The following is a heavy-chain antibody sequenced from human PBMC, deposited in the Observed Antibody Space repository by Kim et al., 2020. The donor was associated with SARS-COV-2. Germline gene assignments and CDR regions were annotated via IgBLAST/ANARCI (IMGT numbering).Heavy chain of an antibody. J-gene: IGHJ6*02. V-gene: IGHV4-4*02. CDR2: IYHSGST. D-gene: IGHD6-19*01. Sequence: SETLSLTCAVSGGSISSSNWWSWVRQPPGKGLEWIGEIYHSGSTNYNPSLKSRVTISVDKSKNQFSLKLSSVTAADTAVYYCARAYSSGWYGHYYYGMDVWGQETTVTVSS. CDR3: ARAYSSGWYGHYYYGMDV. CDR1: GGSISSSNW.